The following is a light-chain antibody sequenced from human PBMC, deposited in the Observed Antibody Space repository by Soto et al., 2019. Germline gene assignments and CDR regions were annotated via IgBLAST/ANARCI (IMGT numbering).Light chain of an antibody. Sequence: EIVLTQSPATLSLSPGERAAISCRASQGVGRFLAWYQQKPGQAPRLLIYDASNLATGIPARFSGSGSETDFTLVIDNLEPEDFAVYYCQQRSGWPLTFGGGTKVEIK. V-gene: IGKV3-11*01. CDR3: QQRSGWPLT. CDR1: QGVGRF. J-gene: IGKJ4*01. CDR2: DAS.